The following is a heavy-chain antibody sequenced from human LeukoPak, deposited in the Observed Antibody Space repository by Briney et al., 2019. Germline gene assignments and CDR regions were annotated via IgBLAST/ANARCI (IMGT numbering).Heavy chain of an antibody. D-gene: IGHD2-15*01. CDR2: ISSSGSTI. Sequence: GGSLRLSCAASGFTFSTYSMNWVRQAPGKGLECISYISSSGSTIHYADSVKGRFTISRDNAKNSLYLQMNSLRDEGTAVYYCARGDTPIDYWGQGTLVTVSS. CDR3: ARGDTPIDY. CDR1: GFTFSTYS. V-gene: IGHV3-48*02. J-gene: IGHJ4*02.